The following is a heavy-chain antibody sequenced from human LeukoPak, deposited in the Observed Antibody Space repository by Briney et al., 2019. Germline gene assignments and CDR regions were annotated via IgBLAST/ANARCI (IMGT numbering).Heavy chain of an antibody. CDR3: ARVHSPFGRFLELPRYNYYYYMDV. D-gene: IGHD3-3*01. CDR2: ISSNGGST. Sequence: GGSLRLSCAASGFTFSSYAMHWVRQAPGKGLEYVSAISSNGGSTCYANSVKGRFTISRDNSKNTLYLQMGSLRAEDMAVYYCARVHSPFGRFLELPRYNYYYYMDVWGKGTTVTVSS. J-gene: IGHJ6*03. V-gene: IGHV3-64*01. CDR1: GFTFSSYA.